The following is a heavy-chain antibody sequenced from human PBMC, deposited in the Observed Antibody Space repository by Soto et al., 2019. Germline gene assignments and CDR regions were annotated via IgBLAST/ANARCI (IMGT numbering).Heavy chain of an antibody. CDR2: IWYDGSNK. V-gene: IGHV3-33*01. Sequence: GGSLRLSCAASGFTFSSYGMHWVRQAPGKGLEWVAVIWYDGSNKYYADSVKGRFTISRDNSKNTLYLQMNSLRAEDTAVYYCARDMMSAAAGPNPRVYYYYYYGMDVWGQGTTVTVSS. CDR3: ARDMMSAAAGPNPRVYYYYYYGMDV. CDR1: GFTFSSYG. D-gene: IGHD6-13*01. J-gene: IGHJ6*02.